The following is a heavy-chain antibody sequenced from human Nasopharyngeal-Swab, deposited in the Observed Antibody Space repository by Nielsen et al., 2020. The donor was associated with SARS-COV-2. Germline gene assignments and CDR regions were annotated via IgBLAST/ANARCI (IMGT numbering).Heavy chain of an antibody. J-gene: IGHJ4*02. CDR3: AKDISPLGRGGFDY. Sequence: SLKISCAASGFTFDDYAMHWVRQAPGKGLEWVSGISWNGGSIGYADSVKGRFTISRDNAKNSLYLQMNSLRAEGMALYYCAKDISPLGRGGFDYWGQGTLVTVSS. CDR1: GFTFDDYA. V-gene: IGHV3-9*03. CDR2: ISWNGGSI. D-gene: IGHD3-16*01.